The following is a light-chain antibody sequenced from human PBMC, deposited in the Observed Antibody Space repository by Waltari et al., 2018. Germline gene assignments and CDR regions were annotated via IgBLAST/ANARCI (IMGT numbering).Light chain of an antibody. Sequence: DIQMTQSPSSVSASVGARVTITCRASQGINNWLAWYQQKPGKAPKLLIYFASSLQSGVPSRFSGSGSGTDFTLTISSLQPEDFATYYCQQADSFPVTFGQGTRLEIK. CDR2: FAS. CDR3: QQADSFPVT. V-gene: IGKV1-12*01. CDR1: QGINNW. J-gene: IGKJ5*01.